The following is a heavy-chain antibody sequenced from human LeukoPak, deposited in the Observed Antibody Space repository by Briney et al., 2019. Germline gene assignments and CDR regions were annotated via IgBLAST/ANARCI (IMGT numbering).Heavy chain of an antibody. J-gene: IGHJ4*02. V-gene: IGHV3-23*01. CDR3: ARVEAWSSSWYGFLVDY. D-gene: IGHD6-13*01. CDR2: ISGSGGST. CDR1: GFTFSSYA. Sequence: QLGGSLRLSCAASGFTFSSYAMSWVRPAPGKGLEWVSAISGSGGSTYYADSVKGRFTISRDNSKNTLYLQMNSLRAEDTAVYYCARVEAWSSSWYGFLVDYWGQGTLVTVSS.